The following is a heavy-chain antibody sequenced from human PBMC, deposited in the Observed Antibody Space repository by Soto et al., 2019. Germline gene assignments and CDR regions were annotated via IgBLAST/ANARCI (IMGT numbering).Heavy chain of an antibody. D-gene: IGHD2-2*01. Sequence: SETLSLTCTVSGDSSISSSYYWAWIRQSPGKGLEWIGNMYYSGSTYYNLSLKSRVTMSVDTSKNQFSLKISSVTAADTSVYYCARIVVIPAAPNYYNYYGVDVWGQGTTVTVSS. CDR1: GDSSISSSYY. V-gene: IGHV4-39*01. CDR2: MYYSGST. CDR3: ARIVVIPAAPNYYNYYGVDV. J-gene: IGHJ6*02.